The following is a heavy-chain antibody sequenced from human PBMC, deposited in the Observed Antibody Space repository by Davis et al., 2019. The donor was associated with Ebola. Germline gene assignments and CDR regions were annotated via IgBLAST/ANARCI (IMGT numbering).Heavy chain of an antibody. J-gene: IGHJ5*01. CDR2: INHSGSA. D-gene: IGHD5-18*01. V-gene: IGHV4-34*01. Sequence: MPSETLSFTCAVYGGSFSGYFWSWIRQPPGRGLEWIGEINHSGSANYNPSLKSRVTISVDTSKNQFSLKVTSVTAADTAVYYCARGLAMGWFDSWGQGTLVTVSS. CDR3: ARGLAMGWFDS. CDR1: GGSFSGYF.